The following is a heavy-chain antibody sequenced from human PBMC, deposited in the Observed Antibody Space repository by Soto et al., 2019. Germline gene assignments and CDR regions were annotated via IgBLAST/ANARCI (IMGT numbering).Heavy chain of an antibody. Sequence: PSETLSLTCTVTGDSISSRSYYWGWIRQPPGKGLEWIGSIYYSGSTYNNPSLRSRVSMSIDTSKDQFSLKLKSVTAADTALYFCARQQTSVVTQAYFDVWGQGSLVTVSS. CDR3: ARQQTSVVTQAYFDV. CDR1: GDSISSRSYY. J-gene: IGHJ4*02. D-gene: IGHD2-21*02. V-gene: IGHV4-39*01. CDR2: IYYSGST.